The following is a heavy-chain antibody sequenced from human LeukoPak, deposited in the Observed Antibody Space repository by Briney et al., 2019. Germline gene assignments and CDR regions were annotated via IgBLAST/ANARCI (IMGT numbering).Heavy chain of an antibody. D-gene: IGHD1-1*01. CDR3: ARDLWNDGNYCFDS. V-gene: IGHV3-23*01. J-gene: IGHJ4*02. CDR1: GFTFSSYA. Sequence: AGGSLRLSCAASGFTFSSYAMSWVRQAPGKGLEWVSTISGSGAYTYYADSVMGRFTISRDNSKKMLYLQMNTLEAEDTAVYYCARDLWNDGNYCFDSWGQGTLVAVSS. CDR2: ISGSGAYT.